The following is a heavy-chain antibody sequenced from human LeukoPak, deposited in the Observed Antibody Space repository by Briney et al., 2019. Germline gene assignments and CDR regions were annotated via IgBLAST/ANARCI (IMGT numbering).Heavy chain of an antibody. D-gene: IGHD6-19*01. CDR1: GFTFSSYW. V-gene: IGHV3-74*01. CDR3: TRALAVAGTWFDP. J-gene: IGHJ5*02. Sequence: GGSLRLSCAASGFTFSSYWMHWVRQAPGKGLVWVSRIQSDGSTTNYAASVKGRFTISRDNAKNTPYQQMNSLRAEDTAVYYCTRALAVAGTWFDPWGQGTLVTVSS. CDR2: IQSDGSTT.